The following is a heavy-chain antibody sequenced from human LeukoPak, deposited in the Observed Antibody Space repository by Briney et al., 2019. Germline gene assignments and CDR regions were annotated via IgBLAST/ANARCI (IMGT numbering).Heavy chain of an antibody. Sequence: ASVKVSCKASGYTFTGYYMHWVRQAPGQGLEWMRWVNPNSGGTNYAQKFQGRVTMTRDTSISTAYMELSSLRSDDTAVYYCASTRMATKFHCFDYWGQGTLVTVSS. CDR2: VNPNSGGT. CDR3: ASTRMATKFHCFDY. J-gene: IGHJ4*02. CDR1: GYTFTGYY. V-gene: IGHV1-2*02. D-gene: IGHD5-24*01.